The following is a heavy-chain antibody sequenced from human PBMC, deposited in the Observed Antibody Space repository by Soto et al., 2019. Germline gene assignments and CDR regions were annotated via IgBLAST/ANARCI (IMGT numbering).Heavy chain of an antibody. D-gene: IGHD2-21*02. V-gene: IGHV3-30*03. CDR2: ISYDGRSK. J-gene: IGHJ4*02. CDR3: ARSYCGDDCALDY. Sequence: PGGSLRLSCAASGFTFSGSVMHWVRQSPGKGLEWAAVISYDGRSKHYADSVTGRFIISRDNSQNTLYLQMSSLRVEDTAVYYCARSYCGDDCALDYWGQGNLVTVSS. CDR1: GFTFSGSV.